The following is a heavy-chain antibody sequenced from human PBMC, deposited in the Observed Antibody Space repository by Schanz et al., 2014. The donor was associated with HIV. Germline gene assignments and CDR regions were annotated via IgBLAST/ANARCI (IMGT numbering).Heavy chain of an antibody. D-gene: IGHD1-26*01. V-gene: IGHV3-33*01. CDR3: ARDGARXXXWGF. Sequence: TFSTSGMHWVRQGPARGLEWVAMIWYDGSNKFYADSVKGRFTISRDNSKNTLYLQMNSLGVEDTAVYXCARDGARXXXWGFWGQGTLVTVSS. CDR2: IWYDGSNK. J-gene: IGHJ4*02. CDR1: TFSTSG.